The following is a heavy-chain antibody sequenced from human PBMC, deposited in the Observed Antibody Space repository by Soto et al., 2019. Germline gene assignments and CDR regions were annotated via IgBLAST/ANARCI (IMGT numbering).Heavy chain of an antibody. J-gene: IGHJ6*02. CDR1: GYSFSSYW. V-gene: IGHV5-51*01. D-gene: IGHD3-9*01. CDR2: IYPDDSDT. Sequence: GESLKISCKSSGYSFSSYWIAWVRLMPGKGLEWMGSIYPDDSDTKYSPSFQGQVTISADKSVSAAYLQWSSLKASDTAIYYCARNSLTGYYNYYYSMDVWGQGTTVTVSS. CDR3: ARNSLTGYYNYYYSMDV.